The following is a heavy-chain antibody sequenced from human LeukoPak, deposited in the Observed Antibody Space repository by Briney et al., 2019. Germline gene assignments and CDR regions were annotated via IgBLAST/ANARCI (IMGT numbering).Heavy chain of an antibody. V-gene: IGHV3-74*01. CDR3: ARDFLHLGG. D-gene: IGHD3-16*01. J-gene: IGHJ3*01. CDR2: INTDGSRT. CDR1: GFTFSSYW. Sequence: GGSLRLSCAASGFTFSSYWMHWVRQVPGKGLVWVSRINTDGSRTSYEDSVKGRFTISRDNAKSTLYLQMNSLRAEDTAVYYCARDFLHLGGWGQGTMVTVSS.